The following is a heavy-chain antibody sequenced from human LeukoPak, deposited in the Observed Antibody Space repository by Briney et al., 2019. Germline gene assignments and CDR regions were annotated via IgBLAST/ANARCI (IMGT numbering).Heavy chain of an antibody. V-gene: IGHV3-33*08. CDR2: IWYDGSKK. J-gene: IGHJ4*02. CDR1: GFTFSSYW. D-gene: IGHD5-18*01. Sequence: QPGGSLRLSCAASGFTFSSYWMSWVRQAPGKGLEWVAVIWYDGSKKYYADSVKGRLTISRDDSKNTLYLQMSSLRAEDTAVYYCARDAALANVDYWGQGALVTVSS. CDR3: ARDAALANVDY.